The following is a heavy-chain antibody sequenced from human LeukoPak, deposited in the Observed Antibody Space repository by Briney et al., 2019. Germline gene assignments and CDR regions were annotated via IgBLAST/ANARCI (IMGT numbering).Heavy chain of an antibody. V-gene: IGHV4-4*02. CDR2: IYHSGST. CDR3: ARSPTLVGATFDY. Sequence: PSETLSLTCAVSGGSISSSNWWSWVHQPPGKGLEWIGEIYHSGSTNYNPSLKSRVTISVDKSKNQFSLKLSSVTAADTAVYYCARSPTLVGATFDYWGQGTLVTVSS. CDR1: GGSISSSNW. J-gene: IGHJ4*02. D-gene: IGHD1-26*01.